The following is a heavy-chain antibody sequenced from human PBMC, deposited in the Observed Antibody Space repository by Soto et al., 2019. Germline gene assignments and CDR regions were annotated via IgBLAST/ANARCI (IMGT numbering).Heavy chain of an antibody. D-gene: IGHD1-26*01. V-gene: IGHV3-9*01. CDR2: IDGAGTFL. CDR3: AMSTGSYYADFDF. CDR1: GFLGNEYP. Sequence: PGGSLRLSCRNSGFLGNEYPIFSVRETAGKVLEWVAGIDGAGTFLDYGGSVRGRFTISRDNAQNSLFLQMDRLRPDDTGVYFCAMSTGSYYADFDFWGQGP. J-gene: IGHJ4*02.